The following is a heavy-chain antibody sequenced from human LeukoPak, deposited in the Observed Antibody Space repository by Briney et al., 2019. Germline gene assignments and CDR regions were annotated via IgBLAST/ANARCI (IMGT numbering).Heavy chain of an antibody. D-gene: IGHD3-10*01. CDR1: GFTFSSYS. V-gene: IGHV3-74*01. J-gene: IGHJ4*02. CDR2: INLDGSGT. Sequence: PGGSLRLSCAASGFTFSSYSMNWVRQAPGKGLVWVSCINLDGSGTTYADSVKGRFTISRDNAKNTLFLQMNSLRAEDTAVYYCSRAYDSGTYSSFDSWGQGTLVTVTS. CDR3: SRAYDSGTYSSFDS.